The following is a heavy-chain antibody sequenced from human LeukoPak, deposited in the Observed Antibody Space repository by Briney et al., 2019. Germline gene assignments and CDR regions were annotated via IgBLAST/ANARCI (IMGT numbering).Heavy chain of an antibody. D-gene: IGHD3-10*01. V-gene: IGHV3-7*04. Sequence: PGGSLRLSCAASGFTFSIYSMNCVRQAPGKGLEWVANIKRDGSEKYYVDSVKGRFTISRDNAKNSLYLQMNSLRAEDTAVYYCARDLYYGSGSFFDWGQGSLVIVSS. CDR3: ARDLYYGSGSFFD. J-gene: IGHJ4*02. CDR2: IKRDGSEK. CDR1: GFTFSIYS.